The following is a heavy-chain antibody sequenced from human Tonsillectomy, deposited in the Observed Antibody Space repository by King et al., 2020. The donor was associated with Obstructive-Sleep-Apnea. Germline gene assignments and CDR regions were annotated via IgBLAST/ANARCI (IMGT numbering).Heavy chain of an antibody. CDR1: GGTFSRHT. D-gene: IGHD6-13*01. Sequence: QLVQSGAEVRRPGSSVKVSCKVSGGTFSRHTFAWVRQGPGEGLEWMGGIAPVFATTNYAQRFEGRVKMTADESTVTVYMELSSLKSDDTAIYYCARVTGYSGSWYAFDIWGHGTVVTVSS. V-gene: IGHV1-69*12. J-gene: IGHJ3*02. CDR2: IAPVFATT. CDR3: ARVTGYSGSWYAFDI.